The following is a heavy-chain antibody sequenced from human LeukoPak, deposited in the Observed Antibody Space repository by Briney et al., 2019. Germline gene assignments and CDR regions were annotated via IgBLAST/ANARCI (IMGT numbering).Heavy chain of an antibody. Sequence: SETLSLTCTVSGGSISSGGYYWSWIRQHPGKGLEWIGYIYYSGSTYYNPSLKSRVTISVDTSKNQFSLKLSSVTAADTAVYYCASEQQLGNYGMDVWGQGATVTVSS. CDR2: IYYSGST. V-gene: IGHV4-31*03. J-gene: IGHJ6*02. CDR1: GGSISSGGYY. D-gene: IGHD6-13*01. CDR3: ASEQQLGNYGMDV.